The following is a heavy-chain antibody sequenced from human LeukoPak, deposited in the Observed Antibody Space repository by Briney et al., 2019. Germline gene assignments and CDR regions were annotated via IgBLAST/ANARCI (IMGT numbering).Heavy chain of an antibody. Sequence: GGSLRLSCTASGFTFGDYAMSWVRQAPGKGLVWVSRINSDGSSTYYADSVKGRFTISRDNSKNTLYLQMNSLRAEDTAVYYCARGLYEFCSGGSCYSYYFDYWGQGTLVTVSS. J-gene: IGHJ4*02. CDR2: INSDGSST. CDR1: GFTFGDYA. D-gene: IGHD2-15*01. CDR3: ARGLYEFCSGGSCYSYYFDY. V-gene: IGHV3-23*01.